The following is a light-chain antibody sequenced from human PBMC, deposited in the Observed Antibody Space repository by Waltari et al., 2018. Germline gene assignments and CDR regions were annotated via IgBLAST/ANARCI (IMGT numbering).Light chain of an antibody. CDR1: ILGNKX. Sequence: SYELTQPPSVSVSPGQTASITCSGDILGNKXASWYQQKPGQSPLLVIYQDTKRPSEIPERFSGSKSANAATLTITGTQAVDEADYYCQALGTGAWVFGGGTKLTVL. J-gene: IGLJ3*02. CDR3: QALGTGAWV. V-gene: IGLV3-1*01. CDR2: QDT.